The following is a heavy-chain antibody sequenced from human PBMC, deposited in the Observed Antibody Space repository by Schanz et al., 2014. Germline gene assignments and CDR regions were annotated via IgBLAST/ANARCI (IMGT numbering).Heavy chain of an antibody. V-gene: IGHV3-7*01. CDR3: ARDTVEASSYFDS. J-gene: IGHJ4*02. D-gene: IGHD2-2*01. CDR2: IKQDGSEK. Sequence: EVQLVESGGGLVQPGGSLRLSCAASGFIFSNSWMSWVRQAPGKGLEWVANIKQDGSEKYYVDSVRGRFTISRDNSKNTLYLQMNIRRAEDTAVYYCARDTVEASSYFDSWGQGTLVNVSS. CDR1: GFIFSNSW.